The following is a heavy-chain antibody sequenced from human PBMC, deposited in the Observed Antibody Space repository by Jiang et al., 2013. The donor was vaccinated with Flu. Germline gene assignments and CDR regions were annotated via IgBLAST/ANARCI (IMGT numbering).Heavy chain of an antibody. V-gene: IGHV1-46*01. J-gene: IGHJ4*02. Sequence: SGAEVKNPGASVRVSCKASGYTFTDYYVHWMRQAPGQGLEWMGIIRLSSGLTQYPQKFQGRVTMTSDTSTSTVYMELSGLRSEDTATYYCARESPEVYYFDYWGQGPLVTVSS. CDR3: ARESPEVYYFDY. CDR2: IRLSSGLT. CDR1: GYTFTDYY.